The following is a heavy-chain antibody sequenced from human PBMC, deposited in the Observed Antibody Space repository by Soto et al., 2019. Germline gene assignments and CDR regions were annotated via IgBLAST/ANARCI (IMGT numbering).Heavy chain of an antibody. D-gene: IGHD3-22*01. CDR3: ARATTYYYDSSGYYSLYYGMDV. J-gene: IGHJ6*02. V-gene: IGHV1-2*04. Sequence: ASVKVSCKASGYTSTGYYMHWVRQAPGQGLEWMGWINPNSGGTNYAQKFQGWVTMTRDTSISTAYMELSRLRSDDTAVYYCARATTYYYDSSGYYSLYYGMDVWGQGTTVTVSS. CDR1: GYTSTGYY. CDR2: INPNSGGT.